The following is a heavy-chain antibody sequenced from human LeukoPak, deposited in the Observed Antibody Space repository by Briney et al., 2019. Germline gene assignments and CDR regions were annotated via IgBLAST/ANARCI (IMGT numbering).Heavy chain of an antibody. D-gene: IGHD1-26*01. CDR2: IYNSGTT. CDR1: GGSFSSYY. CDR3: ARDRLGATGHWRIDV. V-gene: IGHV4-4*07. J-gene: IGHJ2*01. Sequence: SETLSLTCTVSGGSFSSYYWTWIRQPAGKGPEWIGRIYNSGTTNYSPSLESRVTMSLDTSKNRFSLSLSSVTAADTAVYYCARDRLGATGHWRIDVWGRGTLATVSS.